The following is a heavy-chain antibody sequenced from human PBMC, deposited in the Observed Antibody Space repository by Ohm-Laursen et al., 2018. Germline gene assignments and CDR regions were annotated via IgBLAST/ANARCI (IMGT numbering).Heavy chain of an antibody. CDR1: GFTFSSYG. D-gene: IGHD3-22*01. Sequence: SLRLSCAASGFTFSSYGMHWVRQAPGKGLEWVAVIWYDGSNKYYADSVKGRFTISRDNSKNTLYLQMNSLRAEDTAVYYCAGQTYYYDSSGYDTHYYYGMDVWGQGTTVTVSS. J-gene: IGHJ6*02. CDR3: AGQTYYYDSSGYDTHYYYGMDV. CDR2: IWYDGSNK. V-gene: IGHV3-33*01.